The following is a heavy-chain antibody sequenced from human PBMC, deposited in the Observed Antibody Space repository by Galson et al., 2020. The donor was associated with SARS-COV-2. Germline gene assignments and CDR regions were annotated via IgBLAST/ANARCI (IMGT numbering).Heavy chain of an antibody. Sequence: QLGESLKISCAASGITFSDSAIHWVRQGPGKGLEWVGRIRTKANNYATSYGASVKGRFTISRDDSQTTAWLQMNGLTTDDTAVYYCLRLAGDSGVKIDPWGQGTLVTVSS. CDR2: IRTKANNYAT. CDR1: GITFSDSA. D-gene: IGHD3-22*01. V-gene: IGHV3-73*01. CDR3: LRLAGDSGVKIDP. J-gene: IGHJ5*02.